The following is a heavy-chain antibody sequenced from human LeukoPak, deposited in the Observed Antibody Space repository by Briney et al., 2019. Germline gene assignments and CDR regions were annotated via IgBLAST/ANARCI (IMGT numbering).Heavy chain of an antibody. V-gene: IGHV1-69*13. J-gene: IGHJ4*02. CDR1: GGTFSSYA. Sequence: SVKVSCKASGGTFSSYAISWVRQAPGQGPERMGGIIPIFGTANYAQTFQGRVTITPDESTSPAYMELSSLRSEDTAVYYCATPFHYYDSSGGYFDYWGQGTLVTVSS. D-gene: IGHD3-22*01. CDR2: IIPIFGTA. CDR3: ATPFHYYDSSGGYFDY.